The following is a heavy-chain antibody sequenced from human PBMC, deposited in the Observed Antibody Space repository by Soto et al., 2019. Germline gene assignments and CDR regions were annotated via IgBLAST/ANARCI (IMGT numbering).Heavy chain of an antibody. CDR3: ASDRRDTILRCADGRDV. CDR2: IYHSGST. D-gene: IGHD2-21*02. CDR1: GGSISSSNW. V-gene: IGHV4-4*02. Sequence: QVQLQESGPGLVKPSGTLSLTCAVSGGSISSSNWWSWVRQPPGKGLEWIGEIYHSGSTNYNPSLSIRVTISVAKSRNNFALKLSSVTAADTAVYYCASDRRDTILRCADGRDVWGHGTTVTVSS. J-gene: IGHJ6*02.